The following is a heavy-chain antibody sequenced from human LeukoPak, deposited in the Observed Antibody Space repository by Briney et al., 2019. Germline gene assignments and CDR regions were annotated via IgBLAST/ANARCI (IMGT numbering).Heavy chain of an antibody. Sequence: PSETLSLTCTVSGGSISSGGYYWSWIRQHPGTGLEWIGYIYYSGSTYYNPSLKSRVTMSVDTSKNQFSLRLNSVTAADTAVYYCARWYCSTTTCYYLDHWGQGTLVTVSS. V-gene: IGHV4-31*03. CDR1: GGSISSGGYY. J-gene: IGHJ4*02. D-gene: IGHD2-2*01. CDR2: IYYSGST. CDR3: ARWYCSTTTCYYLDH.